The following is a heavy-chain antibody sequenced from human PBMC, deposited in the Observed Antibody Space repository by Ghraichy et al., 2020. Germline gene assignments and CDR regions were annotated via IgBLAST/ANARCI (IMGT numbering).Heavy chain of an antibody. CDR3: AKVSYYYDTSGYRGWFDP. V-gene: IGHV4-39*01. Sequence: SETLSLTCTVSGGSISSSSYYWGWIRQPPGKGLVWIGTIYYSGSTYYNPSLRSRVTISVDTSKNQFSLKLSSVTAADTAVYYCAKVSYYYDTSGYRGWFDPWGQGTLVTVSS. D-gene: IGHD3-22*01. CDR2: IYYSGST. CDR1: GGSISSSSYY. J-gene: IGHJ5*02.